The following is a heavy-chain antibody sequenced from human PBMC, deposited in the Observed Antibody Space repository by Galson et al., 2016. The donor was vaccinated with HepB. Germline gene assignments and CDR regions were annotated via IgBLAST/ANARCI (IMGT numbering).Heavy chain of an antibody. CDR3: AKERGDCSGGTCRYHDAFDI. J-gene: IGHJ3*02. D-gene: IGHD2-15*01. V-gene: IGHV3-23*01. Sequence: SLRLSCAASGFTFSNYAMSWVRQAPGKGLEWVSGISDSGGSTYFADSVMGRFTISRDNSKNTLYLQMNSLRAEDTAVHYCAKERGDCSGGTCRYHDAFDIWGQGTMVTVSS. CDR1: GFTFSNYA. CDR2: ISDSGGST.